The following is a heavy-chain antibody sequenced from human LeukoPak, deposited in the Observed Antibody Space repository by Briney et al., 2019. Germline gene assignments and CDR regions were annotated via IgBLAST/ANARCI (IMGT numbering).Heavy chain of an antibody. CDR2: INSDGSST. J-gene: IGHJ3*02. V-gene: IGHV3-74*01. Sequence: GGSLRLSCAASGFTFSSYWMHWVRQAPGKGLVWVSRINSDGSSTSYADSVKSRFTISRDNAKNTLYLQMNSLRAEDTAVYYCARDDSSGWWGADAFDIWGQGTMVTVSS. D-gene: IGHD6-19*01. CDR3: ARDDSSGWWGADAFDI. CDR1: GFTFSSYW.